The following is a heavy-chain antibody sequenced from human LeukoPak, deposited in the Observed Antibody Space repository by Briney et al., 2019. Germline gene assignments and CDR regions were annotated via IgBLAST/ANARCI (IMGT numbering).Heavy chain of an antibody. V-gene: IGHV1-18*01. Sequence: ASVKVSCKASGYTFTSYGISWVRQAPGQGLEWMGWISAYNGNTNYAQKLQGRVTMTTDTSTSTAYMELRSLRSDDTAVYYCARVRSIAVARRNYYYGMDVWGQGTTVTVSS. J-gene: IGHJ6*02. D-gene: IGHD6-19*01. CDR3: ARVRSIAVARRNYYYGMDV. CDR2: ISAYNGNT. CDR1: GYTFTSYG.